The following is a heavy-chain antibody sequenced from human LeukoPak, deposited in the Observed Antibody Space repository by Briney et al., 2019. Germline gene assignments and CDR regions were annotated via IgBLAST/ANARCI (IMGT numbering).Heavy chain of an antibody. Sequence: SETLSLTCTVSDDSITNSDYYWAWIRQSPTKGLEWIGSIYYSGNTHYNPSLHSRVTISVETSKNHFSLTLSSVTAADTAIYFCARHKVEMATITVFDYWGQGTLVTVSS. CDR1: DDSITNSDYY. CDR2: IYYSGNT. CDR3: ARHKVEMATITVFDY. V-gene: IGHV4-39*01. D-gene: IGHD5-24*01. J-gene: IGHJ4*02.